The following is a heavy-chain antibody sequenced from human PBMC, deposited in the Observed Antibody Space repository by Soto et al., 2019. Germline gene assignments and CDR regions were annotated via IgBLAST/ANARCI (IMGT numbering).Heavy chain of an antibody. CDR2: INHSRST. V-gene: IGHV4-34*01. J-gene: IGHJ4*02. CDR3: ARGKLSDYVWGSYRYHFDY. Sequence: PSETLSLTCAVYGGSFSGYYWSWIRQPPGKGLEWIGEINHSRSTNYNPSLKSRATISVDTSKNQFSLKLSSVTAADTAVYYCARGKLSDYVWGSYRYHFDYWGQGTVVTVSS. D-gene: IGHD3-16*02. CDR1: GGSFSGYY.